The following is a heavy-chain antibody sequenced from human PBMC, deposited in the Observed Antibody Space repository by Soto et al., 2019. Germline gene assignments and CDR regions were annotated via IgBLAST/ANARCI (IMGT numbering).Heavy chain of an antibody. V-gene: IGHV3-30*09. Sequence: QEQMVQSGGGVVQPGRSLRLSCAASPYTFRSYSMHWVRQAPGKGLEWVTSISYDGSTESYADSVKGRFAVSRENSKNSLYLQMNSPRPEDTAVYYCARYCNGGACYSASLDYWGQGTQVTVSS. D-gene: IGHD2-15*01. CDR1: PYTFRSYS. J-gene: IGHJ4*02. CDR3: ARYCNGGACYSASLDY. CDR2: ISYDGSTE.